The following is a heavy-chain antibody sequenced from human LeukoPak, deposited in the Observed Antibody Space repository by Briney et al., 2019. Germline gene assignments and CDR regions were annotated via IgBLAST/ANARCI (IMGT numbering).Heavy chain of an antibody. D-gene: IGHD2-2*02. Sequence: ASVKVSFKASGYTFTSYDINWVRQATGQGLEWMGWMNPNSGNTGYAQKFQGRVTMTRNTSISTAYMELSSLRSEDTAVYYCARGYCSSTSCYSGGPYYMDVWGKGTTVTVSS. CDR2: MNPNSGNT. V-gene: IGHV1-8*01. J-gene: IGHJ6*03. CDR1: GYTFTSYD. CDR3: ARGYCSSTSCYSGGPYYMDV.